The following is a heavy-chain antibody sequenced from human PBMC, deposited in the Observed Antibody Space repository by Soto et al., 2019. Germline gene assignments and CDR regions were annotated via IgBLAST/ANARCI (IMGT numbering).Heavy chain of an antibody. CDR1: GGSFSGYY. CDR2: INHSGST. V-gene: IGHV4-34*01. J-gene: IGHJ4*02. Sequence: PSETLSLTCAVYGGSFSGYYWSWIRQPPGKGLEWIGEINHSGSTNYNPSLKSRVTISVDTSKNQFSLKLSSVTAADTAVYYCARSGYYDFWSGYIIYFDYWGQGTLVTAPQ. CDR3: ARSGYYDFWSGYIIYFDY. D-gene: IGHD3-3*01.